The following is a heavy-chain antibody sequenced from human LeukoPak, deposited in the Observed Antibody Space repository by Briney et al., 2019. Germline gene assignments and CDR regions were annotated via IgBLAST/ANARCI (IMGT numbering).Heavy chain of an antibody. D-gene: IGHD2-2*01. J-gene: IGHJ6*02. CDR2: IKQDGSEK. CDR1: GFTFSSYW. Sequence: GGSLRLSCAASGFTFSSYWMSWVRQAPGKGLEWVANIKQDGSEKYYVDSVKGRFTISRDNAKNSLYLQMNSLRAEDTAVYYCARGLPVVPAAIYCYYGMDVWGQGTTVTVSS. CDR3: ARGLPVVPAAIYCYYGMDV. V-gene: IGHV3-7*01.